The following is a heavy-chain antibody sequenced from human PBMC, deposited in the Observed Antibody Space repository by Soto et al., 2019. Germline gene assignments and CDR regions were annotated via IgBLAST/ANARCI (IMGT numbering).Heavy chain of an antibody. Sequence: QVQLVESGGGVVQPGRSLRLSCAASGFTFSSYAMHWVRQAPGKGLEWVAVISYDGSNKYYADSVKGRFTISRDNSKNPLYLHMNSLRAEETAVYYCARECVGSSVTPRFDLWGRGTLVTVSS. CDR3: ARECVGSSVTPRFDL. V-gene: IGHV3-30-3*01. D-gene: IGHD2-21*02. CDR1: GFTFSSYA. J-gene: IGHJ2*01. CDR2: ISYDGSNK.